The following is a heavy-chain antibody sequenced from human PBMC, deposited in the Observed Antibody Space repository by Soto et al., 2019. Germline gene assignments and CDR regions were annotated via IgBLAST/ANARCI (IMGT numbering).Heavy chain of an antibody. J-gene: IGHJ6*03. Sequence: QVQLQESGPGLVKPSETLSLTCTVSGGSISSYYWSWIRQPPGKGLEWIGYIYYSGSTNYNPSLKSRVTISVDTSKNQFSLKLSSVTAADTAVYYCARQGGGEYYYYYMDVWGKGTTVTVSS. V-gene: IGHV4-59*08. CDR1: GGSISSYY. CDR3: ARQGGGEYYYYYMDV. D-gene: IGHD3-16*01. CDR2: IYYSGST.